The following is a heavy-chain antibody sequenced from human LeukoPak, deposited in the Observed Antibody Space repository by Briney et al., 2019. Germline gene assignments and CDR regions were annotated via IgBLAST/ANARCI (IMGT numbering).Heavy chain of an antibody. CDR2: ISSGSSYI. Sequence: PGGSLRLSCAASGFTFSSYNMNWVRQAPGKGLEWVSSISSGSSYIYYADSVKGRFTISRDNAKNSLYLQMNSLRAGDTALYYCARYGGNAFDVWGQGTMVTVPS. D-gene: IGHD4/OR15-4a*01. CDR3: ARYGGNAFDV. J-gene: IGHJ3*01. CDR1: GFTFSSYN. V-gene: IGHV3-21*01.